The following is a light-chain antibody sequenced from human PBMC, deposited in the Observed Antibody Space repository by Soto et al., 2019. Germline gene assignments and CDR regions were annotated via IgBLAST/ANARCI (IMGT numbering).Light chain of an antibody. Sequence: EIVLTQSPGTLSLSPGERATLSCRASQSVSSSYLAWYQQKPGHAPRLLIYGASSRAPGIPDRFSGSGSGTDFTLTISRLEPEDFAVYYCQRYGSLEWTFGHWTKGEIK. J-gene: IGKJ1*01. V-gene: IGKV3-20*01. CDR3: QRYGSLEWT. CDR2: GAS. CDR1: QSVSSSY.